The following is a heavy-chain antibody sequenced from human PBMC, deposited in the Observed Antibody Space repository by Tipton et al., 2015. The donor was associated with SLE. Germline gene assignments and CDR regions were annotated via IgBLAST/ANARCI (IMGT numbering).Heavy chain of an antibody. J-gene: IGHJ5*02. V-gene: IGHV4-38-2*01. CDR3: ARGRTYYDFWSGYLGNWFDP. CDR1: GYSISSGYY. CDR2: IYHSGST. Sequence: TLSLTCAVSGYSISSGYYWGWIRQPPGKGLEWIGSIYHSGSTYYNPSLKSRVTISVDTSKNQFSLKLSSVTAADTAVYYCARGRTYYDFWSGYLGNWFDPWGQGTLVTVSS. D-gene: IGHD3-3*01.